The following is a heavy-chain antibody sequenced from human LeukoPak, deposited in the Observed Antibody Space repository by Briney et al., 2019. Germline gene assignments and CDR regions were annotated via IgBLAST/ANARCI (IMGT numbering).Heavy chain of an antibody. CDR3: ARGGPYSYVPDY. V-gene: IGHV4-39*07. CDR2: IYYSGST. J-gene: IGHJ4*02. D-gene: IGHD5-18*01. CDR1: GGSISSSSYY. Sequence: SETLSLTCTVSGGSISSSSYYWGWIRQPPGKGLEWIGSIYYSGSTYYNPSLKSRVTISVDTSKNQFSLKLSSVTAADTAVYYCARGGPYSYVPDYWGQGTLVTVSS.